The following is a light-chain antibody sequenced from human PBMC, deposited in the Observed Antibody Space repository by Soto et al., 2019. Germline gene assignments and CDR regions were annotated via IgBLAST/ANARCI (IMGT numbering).Light chain of an antibody. Sequence: EIVMTQSPATVPVSPGERVTLSCRASQSVSIDLAWYQQKPGQAPRRLIYGASTSATDIPPRFSGSGSGTEFTLTISSLQSADFATYYCQQYYSWPRGTFGQGTKV. CDR3: QQYYSWPRGT. J-gene: IGKJ1*01. CDR1: QSVSID. V-gene: IGKV3-15*01. CDR2: GAS.